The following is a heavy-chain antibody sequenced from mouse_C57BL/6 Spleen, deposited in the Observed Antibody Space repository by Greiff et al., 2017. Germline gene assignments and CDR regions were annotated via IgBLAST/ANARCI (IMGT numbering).Heavy chain of an antibody. CDR1: GFTFSNYW. V-gene: IGHV6-3*01. CDR2: IRLKSDNYAT. CDR3: TVGIPYAMDY. Sequence: EVQVVESGGGLVQPGGSMKLSCVASGFTFSNYWMNWVRQSPEKGLEWVAQIRLKSDNYATHYAESVKGRFTISRDDSKSSVYLQMNNLRAEDTGMYYCTVGIPYAMDYWGQGTSVTVSS. J-gene: IGHJ4*01.